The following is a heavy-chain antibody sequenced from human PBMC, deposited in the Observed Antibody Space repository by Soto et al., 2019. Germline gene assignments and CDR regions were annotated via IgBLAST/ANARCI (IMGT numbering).Heavy chain of an antibody. D-gene: IGHD6-19*01. CDR1: GYTFTSYG. CDR2: ISAYNGNT. V-gene: IGHV1-18*01. Sequence: ASVKVSCKASGYTFTSYGISWVRQAPGQGLEWMGWISAYNGNTNYAQKLQGRVTMTTDTSTSTAYMELRSLRSDDTAVYYCARVASIEVAGTSVDPWGQGTLVTVSS. CDR3: ARVASIEVAGTSVDP. J-gene: IGHJ5*02.